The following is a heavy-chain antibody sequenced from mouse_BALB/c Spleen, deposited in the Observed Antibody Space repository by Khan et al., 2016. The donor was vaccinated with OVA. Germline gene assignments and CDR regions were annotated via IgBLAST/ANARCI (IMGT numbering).Heavy chain of an antibody. D-gene: IGHD2-2*01. CDR2: IYPGDGDT. J-gene: IGHJ3*01. V-gene: IGHV1-80*01. Sequence: QIQLVQSGAELVRPGSSVKISCKASGYAFSNYWMNWVKQRPGQGLEWIGQIYPGDGDTSFNGKFRGKATLTADNSSSTAYMQLSSLTSEDSAVYFWARSGYDYLAYWGQGTLVTVAA. CDR1: GYAFSNYW. CDR3: ARSGYDYLAY.